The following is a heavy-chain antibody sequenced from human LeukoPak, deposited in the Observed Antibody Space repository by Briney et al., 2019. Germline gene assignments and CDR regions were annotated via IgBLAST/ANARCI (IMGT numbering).Heavy chain of an antibody. CDR2: ISYDGSNK. D-gene: IGHD3-10*01. Sequence: QPGRSLRLSCAASGFTFSSYGMHWVRQAPGKGLEWVAVISYDGSNKYYADSVKGRFTISRDNSKNTLYLQMNSLRAEDTAVYYCARDEIGSGSPNFDYWGQGTLVTVSS. V-gene: IGHV3-30*03. CDR3: ARDEIGSGSPNFDY. J-gene: IGHJ4*02. CDR1: GFTFSSYG.